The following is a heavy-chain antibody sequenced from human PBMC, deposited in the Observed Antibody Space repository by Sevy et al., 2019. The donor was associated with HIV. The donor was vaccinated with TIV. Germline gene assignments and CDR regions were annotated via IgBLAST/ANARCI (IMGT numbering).Heavy chain of an antibody. CDR3: ARDLGGHYYDSSSAWFDP. CDR2: INPNSGGT. D-gene: IGHD3-22*01. V-gene: IGHV1-2*02. Sequence: ASVKVSCKASGYTFTGYYMHWVRQAPGQGLEWMGWINPNSGGTNYAQKFQGRVTMTRDTSISTAYMELSRLRSDDTAVYYCARDLGGHYYDSSSAWFDPWGQGTLVTVSS. J-gene: IGHJ5*02. CDR1: GYTFTGYY.